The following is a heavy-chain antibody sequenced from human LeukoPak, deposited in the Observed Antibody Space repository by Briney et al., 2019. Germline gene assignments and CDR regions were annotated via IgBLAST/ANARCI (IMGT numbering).Heavy chain of an antibody. CDR1: GFTFSSYS. CDR3: ARSNCSSTSCYDP. D-gene: IGHD2-2*01. V-gene: IGHV3-21*01. J-gene: IGHJ5*02. CDR2: ISSSSYI. Sequence: GGSLRLSCAASGFTFSSYSMNWVRQAPGKGLEWVSSISSSSYIYYADSVKGRFTISRDNAKNSLYLQMNSLRAEDTAVYYCARSNCSSTSCYDPWGQGTLVPVSS.